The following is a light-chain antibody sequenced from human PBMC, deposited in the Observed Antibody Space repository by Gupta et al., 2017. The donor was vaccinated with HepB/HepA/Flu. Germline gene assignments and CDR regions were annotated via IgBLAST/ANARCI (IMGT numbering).Light chain of an antibody. Sequence: EIVLTQSPGTLSLSPGERPTLSCRASQSVSSSYLAWYQQKPGQAPRLLIYGASSRATGIPDRFSGSGSGTDFTLTISRLEPEDFAVYYCQQYGSWAFGQGTKVEIK. V-gene: IGKV3-20*01. CDR1: QSVSSSY. CDR3: QQYGSWA. CDR2: GAS. J-gene: IGKJ1*01.